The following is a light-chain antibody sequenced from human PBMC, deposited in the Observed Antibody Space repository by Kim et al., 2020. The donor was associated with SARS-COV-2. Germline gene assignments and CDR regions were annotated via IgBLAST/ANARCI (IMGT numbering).Light chain of an antibody. Sequence: ASVGDRVTITCRASQGINNYLAWYQEKPGKVPKLLIYAASTLQSGVPSRFSGSASGTDFTLTISSLQPEDFATYYCQQLNSYPITFGQGTRLEIK. CDR3: QQLNSYPIT. CDR2: AAS. V-gene: IGKV1-9*01. J-gene: IGKJ5*01. CDR1: QGINNY.